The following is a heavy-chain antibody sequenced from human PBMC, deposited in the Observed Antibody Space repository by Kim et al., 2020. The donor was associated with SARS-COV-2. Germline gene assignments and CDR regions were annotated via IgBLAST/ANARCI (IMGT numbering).Heavy chain of an antibody. D-gene: IGHD3-16*02. Sequence: GGSLRLSCAASGFTFSSYGMHWVRQAPGKGLEWVAVISYDGSNKYYADSVKGRFTISRDNSKNTLYLQMNSLRAEDTAVYYCAKEHQLTYGFGMDVWGQGTTVTVSS. CDR3: AKEHQLTYGFGMDV. J-gene: IGHJ6*02. CDR1: GFTFSSYG. CDR2: ISYDGSNK. V-gene: IGHV3-30*18.